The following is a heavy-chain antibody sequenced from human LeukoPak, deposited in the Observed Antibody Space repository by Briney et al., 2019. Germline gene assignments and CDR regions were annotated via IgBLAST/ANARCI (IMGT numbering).Heavy chain of an antibody. CDR3: ARELANWNDVGPLDY. CDR1: GGTFSSYA. CDR2: IIPIFGTA. D-gene: IGHD1-20*01. J-gene: IGHJ4*02. Sequence: SVKVSCKASGGTFSSYAISWVRQAPGQGLEWMGGIIPIFGTANYAQKFQGRVTITADESTSTAYMELSSLRSEDTAVYYCARELANWNDVGPLDYWGQGTLVTVSS. V-gene: IGHV1-69*13.